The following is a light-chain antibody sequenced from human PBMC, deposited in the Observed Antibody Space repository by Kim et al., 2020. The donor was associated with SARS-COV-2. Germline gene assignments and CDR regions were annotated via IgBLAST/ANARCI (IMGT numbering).Light chain of an antibody. CDR1: SLRSNY. V-gene: IGLV3-19*01. CDR3: NSRDSNDNVV. CDR2: GKN. Sequence: VAWGQTVRITCQGDSLRSNYATWDQQKPGQAPIVVIYGKNNRPSGIPDRFSGSSSGNTASLTITGTQAGDEADYYCNSRDSNDNVVFGGGTQLTVL. J-gene: IGLJ2*01.